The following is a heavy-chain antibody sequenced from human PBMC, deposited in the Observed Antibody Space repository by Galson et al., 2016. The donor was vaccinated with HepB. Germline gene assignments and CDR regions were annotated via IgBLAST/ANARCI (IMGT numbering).Heavy chain of an antibody. D-gene: IGHD1-1*01. CDR1: GFTFSSYA. CDR3: ARWKAEGESNWLDP. V-gene: IGHV3-23*01. CDR2: VSTYGGAT. Sequence: SLRLSCAASGFTFSSYAMSWVRQAPGKGLEWVSGVSTYGGATYSADSVKGRFTITRDNSKNTLYLQMNTLRAEDTAIYYCARWKAEGESNWLDPWGQGTLVTVSS. J-gene: IGHJ5*02.